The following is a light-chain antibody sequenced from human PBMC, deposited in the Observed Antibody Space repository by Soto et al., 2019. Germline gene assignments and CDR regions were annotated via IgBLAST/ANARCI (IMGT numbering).Light chain of an antibody. CDR2: DVS. CDR3: SSFTSSSTFV. Sequence: QSVLAQPASVSGSRGQSITISCTGTSSDVGRYNYVSWFQQHPGKVPKLIIYDVSNWPSGVSDRFSGSKSGNTASLTISGLHPEDEADYYCSSFTSSSTFVFGTGTQLTVL. J-gene: IGLJ7*01. V-gene: IGLV2-14*03. CDR1: SSDVGRYNY.